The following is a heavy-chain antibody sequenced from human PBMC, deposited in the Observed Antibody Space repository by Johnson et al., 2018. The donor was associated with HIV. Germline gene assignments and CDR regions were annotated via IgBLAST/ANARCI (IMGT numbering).Heavy chain of an antibody. V-gene: IGHV3-7*05. CDR1: GFTFSSYW. J-gene: IGHJ3*02. Sequence: VESGGGLVQPGGSLRLSCAASGFTFSSYWMSWVRQAPGKGLEWVANIKQDGSEKYYVDSVKGRFTISRDNAKNSLYLQMNSLRAEDTAVYYCARDRLAAADPDAFDIWGQGTMVTVSS. CDR2: IKQDGSEK. CDR3: ARDRLAAADPDAFDI. D-gene: IGHD6-13*01.